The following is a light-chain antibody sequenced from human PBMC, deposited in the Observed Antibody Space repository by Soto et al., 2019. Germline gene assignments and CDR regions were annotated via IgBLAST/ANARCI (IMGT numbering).Light chain of an antibody. CDR2: TAS. CDR1: QGVGTW. J-gene: IGKJ4*01. Sequence: DIQMTQSPSSVSASVGDRVTITCRASQGVGTWLAWFQQKPGEAPRLLIYTASTLHSGVPSRFSGSGSGTAFPLTITILQPEDFATYYCQQGDSCPLTFGGGTKVEIK. CDR3: QQGDSCPLT. V-gene: IGKV1-12*01.